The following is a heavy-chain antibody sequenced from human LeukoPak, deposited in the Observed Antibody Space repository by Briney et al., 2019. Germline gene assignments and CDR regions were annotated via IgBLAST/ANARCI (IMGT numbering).Heavy chain of an antibody. CDR3: ARDLLVSEDAFDI. J-gene: IGHJ3*02. V-gene: IGHV3-33*01. CDR1: GFTFSSYG. D-gene: IGHD6-6*01. Sequence: GGSLRLSCAASGFTFSSYGMHWVRQAPGKGLEGVAVIWYDGSNKYYADSVKGRFTISRDNSKNTLYLQTNSLRAEDTAVYYCARDLLVSEDAFDIWGQGTMVTVSS. CDR2: IWYDGSNK.